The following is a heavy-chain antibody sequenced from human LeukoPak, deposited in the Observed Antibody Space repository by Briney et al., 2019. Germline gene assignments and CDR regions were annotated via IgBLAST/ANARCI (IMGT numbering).Heavy chain of an antibody. V-gene: IGHV3-23*01. CDR1: GFTFSSYA. Sequence: RGSLRLSCAASGFTFSSYAMSWVRQAPGKGLEWVSSISGSGGSTYYADSVKGRLTISRDNSKNMLCLQMNSLRAEDTAVYYCAGGRRHLVHGPLDDWGQGTLVTVSS. J-gene: IGHJ4*02. CDR3: AGGRRHLVHGPLDD. D-gene: IGHD6-13*01. CDR2: ISGSGGST.